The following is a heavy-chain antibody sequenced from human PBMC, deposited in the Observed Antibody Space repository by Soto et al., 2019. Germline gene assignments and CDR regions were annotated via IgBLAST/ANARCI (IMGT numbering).Heavy chain of an antibody. D-gene: IGHD6-19*01. V-gene: IGHV1-18*01. CDR2: ISAYNGNT. CDR3: ARDWVAGYYYYGMDV. J-gene: IGHJ6*02. Sequence: QGLEWMGWISAYNGNTNYAQKLQGRVAMTTDTSTSTAYMELRSLRSDDTAVYYCARDWVAGYYYYGMDVWGQGTTVTVSS.